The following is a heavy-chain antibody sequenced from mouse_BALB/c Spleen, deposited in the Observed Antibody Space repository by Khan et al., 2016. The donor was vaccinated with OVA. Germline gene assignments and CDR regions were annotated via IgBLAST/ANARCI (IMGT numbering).Heavy chain of an antibody. J-gene: IGHJ3*01. Sequence: QVQLKESGPGLVQPSQSLSITCTVSGFSLNNYSVHWVRQSPGKGLEWLGVLWSAGSTDYNAAFISRLTISKDNSRSQVFFKMTSLQPKDTDIYYGARRGYDYGRGALVAYWGQGTLVTVSA. CDR1: GFSLNNYS. V-gene: IGHV2-2*02. CDR3: ARRGYDYGRGALVAY. CDR2: LWSAGST. D-gene: IGHD2-4*01.